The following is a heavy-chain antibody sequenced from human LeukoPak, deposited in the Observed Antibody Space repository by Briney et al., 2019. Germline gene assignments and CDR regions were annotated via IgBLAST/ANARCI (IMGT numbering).Heavy chain of an antibody. CDR1: GGSVSSGSYY. CDR3: ARAGPVGATRGVLDY. J-gene: IGHJ4*02. V-gene: IGHV4-61*01. Sequence: KPSETLSLTCTVSGGSVSSGSYYWSWIRQPPGKGLEWIGYIYYSGSTNYNPSLKSRVTISVDTSKNQFPLKLSSVTAADTAVYYCARAGPVGATRGVLDYWGQGTLVTVSS. CDR2: IYYSGST. D-gene: IGHD1-26*01.